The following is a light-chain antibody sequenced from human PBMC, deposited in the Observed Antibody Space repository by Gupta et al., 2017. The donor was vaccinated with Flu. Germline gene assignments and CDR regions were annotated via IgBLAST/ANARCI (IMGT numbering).Light chain of an antibody. Sequence: EKVMTPSPATLSVSPGESVTLSCRASQTVYNNLAWYQQVPGQAPRLLIYDASTRATDVPARFSGSGSGTEFTLTISSLQSDDVAVYYCQQYDDWPPWTFGQGTRVEIK. J-gene: IGKJ1*01. CDR2: DAS. CDR1: QTVYNN. V-gene: IGKV3-15*01. CDR3: QQYDDWPPWT.